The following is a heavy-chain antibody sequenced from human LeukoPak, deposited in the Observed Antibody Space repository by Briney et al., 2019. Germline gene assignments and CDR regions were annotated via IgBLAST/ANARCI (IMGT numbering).Heavy chain of an antibody. CDR2: IYYSGST. J-gene: IGHJ4*02. Sequence: SKTLSLTCTVSGGSISSGDYYWSWIRQPPGKGLEWIGYIYYSGSTYYNPSLKSRVTISVDTSKNQFSLKLSSVTAADTAVYYCARDLSRVAGTLDYWGQGTLVTVSS. V-gene: IGHV4-30-4*08. D-gene: IGHD6-19*01. CDR3: ARDLSRVAGTLDY. CDR1: GGSISSGDYY.